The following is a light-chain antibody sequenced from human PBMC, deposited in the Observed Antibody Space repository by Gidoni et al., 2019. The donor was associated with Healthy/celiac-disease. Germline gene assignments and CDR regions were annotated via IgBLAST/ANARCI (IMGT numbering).Light chain of an antibody. CDR2: GAS. CDR1: QSVSSN. V-gene: IGKV3-15*01. CDR3: QQYNNWSSRGFT. J-gene: IGKJ3*01. Sequence: EIVMTQSPATLSVSPGERATLSCRASQSVSSNLAWYQQKPGQAPRLLIYGASTRATGIPARFSGSGSGTEFTLTISSLQSEDFAVYYCQQYNNWSSRGFTFGPGTKVDIK.